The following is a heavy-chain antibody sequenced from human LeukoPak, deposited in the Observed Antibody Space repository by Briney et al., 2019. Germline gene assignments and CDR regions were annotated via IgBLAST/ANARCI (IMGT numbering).Heavy chain of an antibody. CDR3: ARLLRRGTFDI. CDR1: VYSFTSYW. D-gene: IGHD3-10*01. J-gene: IGHJ3*02. Sequence: GESQKISCKGYVYSFTSYWIAWVRQLPGKGLEWMGIVYPGDSDTRYSPSFQGQVTFSADKSISTAYLQWSSLKASDTAMYYCARLLRRGTFDIWGQGTMVTVSS. V-gene: IGHV5-51*01. CDR2: VYPGDSDT.